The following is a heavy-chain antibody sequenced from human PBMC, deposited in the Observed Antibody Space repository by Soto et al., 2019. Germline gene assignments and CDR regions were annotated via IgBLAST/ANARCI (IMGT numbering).Heavy chain of an antibody. J-gene: IGHJ6*02. CDR2: INPNNGGT. Sequence: QVQLVQSGAEVKQPGASVKVSCQASGYTFTGHYIHWVRQAPGQGLEWMGYINPNNGGTRFEQKFQGRLTMTRDTTLNTTYVELSRLTSDDTAVYYCARGGGQTYYYYPLDVWGQGTTVIVSS. V-gene: IGHV1-2*02. CDR3: ARGGGQTYYYYPLDV. D-gene: IGHD3-16*01. CDR1: GYTFTGHY.